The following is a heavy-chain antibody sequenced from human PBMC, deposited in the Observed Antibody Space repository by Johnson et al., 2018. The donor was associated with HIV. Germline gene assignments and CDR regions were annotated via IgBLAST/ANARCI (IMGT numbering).Heavy chain of an antibody. V-gene: IGHV3-30-3*01. CDR1: GFTFSSYA. D-gene: IGHD3-16*01. CDR2: ISYDGSNK. Sequence: QVQLVESGGGLVQPGGSLRLSCAASGFTFSSYAMHWVRQAPGKGLEWVAVISYDGSNKYYADSVKGRFTISRDNSKNTLYLQMNSLRAEDTAVYYCAKVKSQNTIGDAFDIWGQGTMVTVSS. CDR3: AKVKSQNTIGDAFDI. J-gene: IGHJ3*02.